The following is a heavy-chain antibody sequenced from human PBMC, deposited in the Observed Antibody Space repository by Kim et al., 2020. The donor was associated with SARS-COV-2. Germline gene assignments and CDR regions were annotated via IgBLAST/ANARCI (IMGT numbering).Heavy chain of an antibody. CDR3: ARDGPQFPKDAFDI. J-gene: IGHJ3*02. CDR2: IWYDGSNK. D-gene: IGHD2-21*01. CDR1: GFTFSSYG. V-gene: IGHV3-33*01. Sequence: GGSLRLSCAASGFTFSSYGMHWVRQAPGKGLEWVAVIWYDGSNKYYADSVKGRFTISRDNSKNTLYLQMNSLRAEDTAVYYCARDGPQFPKDAFDIWGQGTMVTVSS.